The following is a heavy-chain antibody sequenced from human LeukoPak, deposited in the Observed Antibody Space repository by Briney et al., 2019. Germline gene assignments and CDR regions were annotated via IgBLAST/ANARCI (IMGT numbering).Heavy chain of an antibody. CDR3: ARPAEYCSSTSCYSGDFDY. D-gene: IGHD2-2*01. Sequence: GGSLRLSCAASGFTVSSYWMHWVRQGPGKGRVWVSRINSDGSSTSYADSVKGRFTISRDNAKNTLYLQMNSLRAEDTAVYYCARPAEYCSSTSCYSGDFDYWGQGTLVTVSS. CDR1: GFTVSSYW. V-gene: IGHV3-74*01. J-gene: IGHJ4*02. CDR2: INSDGSST.